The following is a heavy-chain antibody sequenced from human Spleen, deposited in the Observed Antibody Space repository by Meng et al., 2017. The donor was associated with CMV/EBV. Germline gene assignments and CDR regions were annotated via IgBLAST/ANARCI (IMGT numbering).Heavy chain of an antibody. CDR2: IKQDGDDT. V-gene: IGHV3-7*01. Sequence: GESLKISCAASGFTLSSYWMNWVRQAPGKGLEWVAIIKQDGDDTYYVDSVKGRFTISRDNAKNSLYLQMNSLIAEDTAIYYCATDEGAYWGQGTLVTVSS. CDR3: ATDEGAY. D-gene: IGHD1-26*01. J-gene: IGHJ4*02. CDR1: GFTLSSYW.